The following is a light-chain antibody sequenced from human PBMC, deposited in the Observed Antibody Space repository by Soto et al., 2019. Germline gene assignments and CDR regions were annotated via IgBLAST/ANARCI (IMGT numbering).Light chain of an antibody. V-gene: IGKV1-39*01. Sequence: DIQMTQSPYSLSASVGDRVTITCRASQGISTYLNWYQQKPGKAPKLLIYAASSLQSGVPARFSGSGSGTDFTLTISSLQPEEFATYYCQQSYSTPRFTFGPGTKVDIK. J-gene: IGKJ3*01. CDR2: AAS. CDR1: QGISTY. CDR3: QQSYSTPRFT.